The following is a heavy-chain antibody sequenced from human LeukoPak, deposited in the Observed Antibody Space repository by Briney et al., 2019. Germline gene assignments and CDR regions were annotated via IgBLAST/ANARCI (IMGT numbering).Heavy chain of an antibody. D-gene: IGHD5-12*01. Sequence: SETLSLTCTVSGGSISSSTYYWGWIRQPPGKGLEWIGNIYSSGSTYYNTSLKSRVTISVDTSKNQFSLKLNSVTAADTAVYYCARDPFSGYGRFGYWGQGTLVTVSS. CDR2: IYSSGST. CDR1: GGSISSSTYY. J-gene: IGHJ4*02. V-gene: IGHV4-39*07. CDR3: ARDPFSGYGRFGY.